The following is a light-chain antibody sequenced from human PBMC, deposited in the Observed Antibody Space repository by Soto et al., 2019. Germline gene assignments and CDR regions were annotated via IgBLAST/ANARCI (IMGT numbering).Light chain of an antibody. CDR1: SSDVGGYNY. CDR2: EVS. Sequence: ALTQPPSASGSPGQSVTISCTGTSSDVGGYNYVSWYQQYPGKAPKIMIYEVSERPSGVPVRFSGSKSGNTASLTVSGLQAEDEADYYCSSYAGTNNLVFGGGTKLTVL. CDR3: SSYAGTNNLV. J-gene: IGLJ3*02. V-gene: IGLV2-8*01.